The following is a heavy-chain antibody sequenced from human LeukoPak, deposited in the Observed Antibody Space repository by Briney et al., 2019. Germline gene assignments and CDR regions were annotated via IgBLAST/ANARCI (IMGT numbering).Heavy chain of an antibody. D-gene: IGHD1-1*01. Sequence: GGSLRLSCAASGFTFSSYAMHWVRQAPGKGLEWVAVISYDGSNKYYADSVKGRFTISRDNSKNTLYLQMNSLRAEDTAVYYCARVRVQATGGLFRPQHKKIAGFDYWGQGTLVTVSS. J-gene: IGHJ4*02. CDR3: ARVRVQATGGLFRPQHKKIAGFDY. CDR1: GFTFSSYA. V-gene: IGHV3-30*04. CDR2: ISYDGSNK.